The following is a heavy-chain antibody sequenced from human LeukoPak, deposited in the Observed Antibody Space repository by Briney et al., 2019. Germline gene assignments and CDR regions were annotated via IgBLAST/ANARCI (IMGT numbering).Heavy chain of an antibody. Sequence: GGSLRLSCAASGFTFSSSGMHWVRQAPGMGLEWVAFISYDGSNRYYADSVKGRFTISRDNSKNTLFLQMNSLRAEDTAVYYCAKETRGSYSDYWGQGTLVTVSS. V-gene: IGHV3-30*02. CDR3: AKETRGSYSDY. CDR2: ISYDGSNR. J-gene: IGHJ4*02. CDR1: GFTFSSSG. D-gene: IGHD5-12*01.